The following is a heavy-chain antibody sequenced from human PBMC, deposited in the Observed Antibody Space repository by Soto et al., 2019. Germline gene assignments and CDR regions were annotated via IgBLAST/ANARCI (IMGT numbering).Heavy chain of an antibody. J-gene: IGHJ4*02. D-gene: IGHD1-26*01. V-gene: IGHV4-59*12. CDR3: ARVGGD. CDR2: IYSSGST. CDR1: GDSMSKYY. Sequence: SETMPLTYSVSGDSMSKYYWAWIRQSPGKGLEWLGYIYSSGSTYYNPSLKGRVAFSVDKSKNQFSLKLSDVTAADTAFYYRARVGGDWGQGPRVIVAS.